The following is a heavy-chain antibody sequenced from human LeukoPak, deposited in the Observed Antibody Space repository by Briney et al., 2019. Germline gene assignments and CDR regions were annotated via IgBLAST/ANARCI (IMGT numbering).Heavy chain of an antibody. CDR2: MSYNGQIT. V-gene: IGHV3-30*18. Sequence: PGRSLGLSCAASGFTFSSYGMHWVRQAPGKGLEWVAVMSYNGQITYYADSVKGRFTISRDNSQNMLYLQMNSLRVDDTSVYYCAKVQLERRELLPNFDSWDQGTLVTVSS. CDR1: GFTFSSYG. CDR3: AKVQLERRELLPNFDS. D-gene: IGHD1-1*01. J-gene: IGHJ4*02.